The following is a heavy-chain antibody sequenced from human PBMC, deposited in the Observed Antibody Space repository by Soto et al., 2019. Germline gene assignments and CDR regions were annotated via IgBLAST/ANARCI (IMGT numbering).Heavy chain of an antibody. J-gene: IGHJ4*02. CDR3: AKGEIMITFGGVIVTQGDLNFDY. D-gene: IGHD3-16*02. V-gene: IGHV3-23*01. Sequence: GGSLRLSCAASGFTFSSYAMSWVRQAPGKGLEWVSAISGSGGSTYYADSVKGRFTISRDNSKNTLYLQMNSLRAEDTAVYYCAKGEIMITFGGVIVTQGDLNFDYWGQGTLVTVSS. CDR1: GFTFSSYA. CDR2: ISGSGGST.